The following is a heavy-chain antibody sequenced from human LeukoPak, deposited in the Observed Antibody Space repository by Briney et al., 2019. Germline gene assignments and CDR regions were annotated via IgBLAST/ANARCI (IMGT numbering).Heavy chain of an antibody. J-gene: IGHJ4*02. CDR2: ISGSGGST. Sequence: PGGSPRLSCAASGFTFSSYGMSWVRQAPEKGLEWVSAISGSGGSTYYADSVKGRFTISRDNSKNTLYLQMNSLRAEDTAVYYCAKDVSPPIYRAGATPYYFDYWGQGTLVTVSS. D-gene: IGHD1-26*01. V-gene: IGHV3-23*01. CDR3: AKDVSPPIYRAGATPYYFDY. CDR1: GFTFSSYG.